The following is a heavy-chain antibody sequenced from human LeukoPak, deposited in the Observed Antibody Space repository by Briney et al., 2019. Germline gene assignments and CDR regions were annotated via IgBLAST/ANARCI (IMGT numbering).Heavy chain of an antibody. D-gene: IGHD1-26*01. J-gene: IGHJ4*02. CDR2: ISYDGSNK. CDR3: ARDLRRYSATHGVY. CDR1: GFTFSSYA. V-gene: IGHV3-30*01. Sequence: GGSPRLSCAASGFTFSSYAMHWVRQAPGKGLEWVAVISYDGSNKYYADSVKGRFTISRDNSKNTLYLQMNSLRAEDTAVYYCARDLRRYSATHGVYWGQGTLVTVSS.